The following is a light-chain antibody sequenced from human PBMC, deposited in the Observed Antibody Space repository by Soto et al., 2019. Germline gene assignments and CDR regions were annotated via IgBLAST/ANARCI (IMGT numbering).Light chain of an antibody. J-gene: IGLJ3*02. V-gene: IGLV4-69*01. Sequence: QSALTQSPSASASLGASVKLTCTLSSGHSNYAIAWHQQQPEKGPRYLMKLNSDGSHSKGDGVPDRVSGSSSGAERYLTISSLQSEDEADYYCQTGETGVWVFGGGTKLTVL. CDR3: QTGETGVWV. CDR2: LNSDGSH. CDR1: SGHSNYA.